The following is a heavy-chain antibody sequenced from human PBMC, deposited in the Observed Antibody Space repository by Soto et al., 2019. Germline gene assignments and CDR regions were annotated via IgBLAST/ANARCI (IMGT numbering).Heavy chain of an antibody. D-gene: IGHD3-22*01. CDR2: INPSGGST. Sequence: ASVKVSCKXSGYTFTSYYMHWVRQAPGQGLEWMGIINPSGGSTSYAQKFQGRVTMTRDTSTSTVYMELSSLRSEDTAVYYCARDIHPVYYDSSGYYYNWFDPWGQGTLVTVSS. CDR1: GYTFTSYY. J-gene: IGHJ5*02. V-gene: IGHV1-46*01. CDR3: ARDIHPVYYDSSGYYYNWFDP.